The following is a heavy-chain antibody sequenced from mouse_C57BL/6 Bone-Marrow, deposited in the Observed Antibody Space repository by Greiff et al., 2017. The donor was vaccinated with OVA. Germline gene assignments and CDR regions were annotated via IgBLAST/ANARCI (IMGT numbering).Heavy chain of an antibody. Sequence: VQVVESGAELARPGASVNMSCKASGYTFTSYTMHWVKQRPGQGLEWIGYINPSSGYTKYNQKFKDKATLTADKSSSTAYMQLSSLTSEDSAVYYCARAPLYYGSPWYFDVWGTGTTVTVSS. J-gene: IGHJ1*03. CDR1: GYTFTSYT. V-gene: IGHV1-4*01. CDR2: INPSSGYT. D-gene: IGHD1-1*01. CDR3: ARAPLYYGSPWYFDV.